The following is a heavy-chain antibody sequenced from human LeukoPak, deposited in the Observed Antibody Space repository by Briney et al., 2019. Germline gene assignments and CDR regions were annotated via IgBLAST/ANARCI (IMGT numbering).Heavy chain of an antibody. CDR1: GFTFSSYS. J-gene: IGHJ4*02. Sequence: PGGSLRLSCAASGFTFSSYSMNWVRQAPGKGLEWVSYISRSGSTIFYADSVKGRFTISRDNAKNSLYLQMNSLRAEDTAVYYCARDAHYYDSSGPFDYWGQGTLVTVSS. CDR2: ISRSGSTI. D-gene: IGHD3-22*01. CDR3: ARDAHYYDSSGPFDY. V-gene: IGHV3-48*04.